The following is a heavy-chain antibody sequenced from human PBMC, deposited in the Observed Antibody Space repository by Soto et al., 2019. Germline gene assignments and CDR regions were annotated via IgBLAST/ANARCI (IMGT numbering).Heavy chain of an antibody. CDR1: EGTFSSYS. D-gene: IGHD6-25*01. CDR2: INPLLGTA. Sequence: SVKVSCKASEGTFSSYSITWVRQAPGQRLEWMGEINPLLGTANYAQKFQGRVTITGDKSTSTIYMGLSSLRSDDTAVYYCARDPVDLFGYMDVWGQGTTVTVSS. CDR3: ARDPVDLFGYMDV. V-gene: IGHV1-69*08. J-gene: IGHJ6*02.